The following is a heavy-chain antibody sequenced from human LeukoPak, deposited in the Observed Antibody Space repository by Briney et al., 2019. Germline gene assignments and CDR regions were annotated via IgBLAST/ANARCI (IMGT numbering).Heavy chain of an antibody. CDR2: IRTKANNYAS. D-gene: IGHD4-17*01. CDR3: SNPPHDDGSHFDY. V-gene: IGHV3-73*01. Sequence: PGGSLRLSCAASGFTFSGSAMHWVRQASAKGLEWVARIRTKANNYASAYAASQKDRFTSSRDESKNMVYLQMNSLKTEDTAVYYCSNPPHDDGSHFDYWGQGTLVTVSS. J-gene: IGHJ4*02. CDR1: GFTFSGSA.